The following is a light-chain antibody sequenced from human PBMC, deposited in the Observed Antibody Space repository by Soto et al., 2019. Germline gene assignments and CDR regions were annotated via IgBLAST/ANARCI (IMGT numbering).Light chain of an antibody. Sequence: DIQMTQSPSSVSASVGDRVTITCRASQGIRSCLAWYQQKPGKAPELLIYAASSLQSGVPSRFSGSGSGTDFTLTISSLQPEDFATYYCQQANSFPITFGQGTRLEMK. CDR3: QQANSFPIT. CDR2: AAS. CDR1: QGIRSC. V-gene: IGKV1-12*01. J-gene: IGKJ5*01.